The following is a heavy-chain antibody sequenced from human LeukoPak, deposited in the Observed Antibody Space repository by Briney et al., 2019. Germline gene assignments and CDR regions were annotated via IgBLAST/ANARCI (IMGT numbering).Heavy chain of an antibody. D-gene: IGHD4-23*01. J-gene: IGHJ4*02. CDR2: IYTSGST. CDR1: GGSISSGSYY. CDR3: ARVVFEPTVVEYFDY. Sequence: SQTLSLTCTVSGGSISSGSYYWSWIRQPAGKGLEWIRRIYTSGSTNYNPSLKSRVTISVDTSKNQFSLKLSSVTAADTAVYYCARVVFEPTVVEYFDYWGQGTLVTVSS. V-gene: IGHV4-61*02.